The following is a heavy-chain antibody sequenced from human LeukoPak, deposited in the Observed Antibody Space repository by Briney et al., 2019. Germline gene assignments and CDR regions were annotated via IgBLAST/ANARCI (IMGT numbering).Heavy chain of an antibody. D-gene: IGHD2-15*01. CDR3: ARDIVVVVAGTYYFDY. Sequence: PSETLSLTCTVSGGSISSYYWSRIRQPPGKGLEWIGYIYYSGSTNYNPSLKSRVTISVDTSKNQFSLKLSSVTAADTAVYYCARDIVVVVAGTYYFDYWGQGTLVTVSS. CDR2: IYYSGST. J-gene: IGHJ4*02. V-gene: IGHV4-59*08. CDR1: GGSISSYY.